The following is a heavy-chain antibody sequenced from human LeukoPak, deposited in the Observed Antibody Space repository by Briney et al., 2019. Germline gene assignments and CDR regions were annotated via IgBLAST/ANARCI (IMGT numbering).Heavy chain of an antibody. CDR3: ARAKPFDY. CDR1: GFTFSSFD. Sequence: GGSLRLSCAASGFTFSSFDLNWVRQAPGKGLEWVSNISSSSRTIYYADSVKGRFTISRDNAKNSLYLQMNSLRAEDTAVYYCARAKPFDYWGQGTLVTVSS. CDR2: ISSSSRTI. V-gene: IGHV3-48*04. J-gene: IGHJ4*02.